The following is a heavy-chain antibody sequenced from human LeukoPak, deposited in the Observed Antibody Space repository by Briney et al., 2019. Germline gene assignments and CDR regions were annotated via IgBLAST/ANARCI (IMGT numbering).Heavy chain of an antibody. CDR1: GFTFSSYA. CDR2: ISGSGGST. V-gene: IGHV3-23*01. Sequence: GGSLRLSCAASGFTFSSYAMSWVRQAPGKGLEWVSAISGSGGSTYYADSVKGRFTISRDNSKNTLYLQMNSLRVEDTAVYYCAKGGHSSGWYRNAFDIWGQGTMVTVSS. CDR3: AKGGHSSGWYRNAFDI. D-gene: IGHD6-19*01. J-gene: IGHJ3*02.